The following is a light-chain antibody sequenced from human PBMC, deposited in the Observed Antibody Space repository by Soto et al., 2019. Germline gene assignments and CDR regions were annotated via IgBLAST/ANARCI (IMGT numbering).Light chain of an antibody. V-gene: IGLV2-23*02. J-gene: IGLJ2*01. Sequence: QSALTQPASVSGSPGQSITFSCTGTNNDVGTYSLVSWYQQHPGKAPKLMIYEVTKRPSGISSRFSGSKSGNTAYLTISGLQAEDEADYYCCSYATSDTVVVFGGGTKLTVL. CDR2: EVT. CDR3: CSYATSDTVVV. CDR1: NNDVGTYSL.